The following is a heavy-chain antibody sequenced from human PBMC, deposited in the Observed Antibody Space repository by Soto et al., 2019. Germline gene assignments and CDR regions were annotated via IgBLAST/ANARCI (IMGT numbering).Heavy chain of an antibody. CDR3: AKDIRRQLWSAGDY. Sequence: GGSLRLSCAASGFPFSSYAMSWVRQAPGKGLEWVSAISGSGGSTYYADSVKGRFTISRDNSKNTLYLQMNSLRAEDTAVYYCAKDIRRQLWSAGDYWGQGTLVTVSS. D-gene: IGHD5-18*01. V-gene: IGHV3-23*01. CDR2: ISGSGGST. CDR1: GFPFSSYA. J-gene: IGHJ4*02.